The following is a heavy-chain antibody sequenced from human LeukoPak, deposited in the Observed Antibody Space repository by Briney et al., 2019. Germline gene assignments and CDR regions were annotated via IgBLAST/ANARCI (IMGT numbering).Heavy chain of an antibody. J-gene: IGHJ4*02. CDR3: ATPSLYGDYVEDFDY. Sequence: SETLSLTCAVSGGSISSGGYSWSWIRQPPGKGLEWIGYIYHSGSTYYNPSLKSRVTISVDTSKNQFSLKLSSVTAADTAVYYCATPSLYGDYVEDFDYWGQGTLVTVSS. CDR1: GGSISSGGYS. CDR2: IYHSGST. V-gene: IGHV4-30-2*03. D-gene: IGHD4-17*01.